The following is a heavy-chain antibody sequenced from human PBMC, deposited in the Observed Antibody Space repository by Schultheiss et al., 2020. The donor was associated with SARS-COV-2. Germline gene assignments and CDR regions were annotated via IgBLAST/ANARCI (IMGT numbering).Heavy chain of an antibody. CDR1: GLTFSSHG. J-gene: IGHJ4*02. CDR3: AKDLYGSRWYFDF. CDR2: ISYDGSNK. V-gene: IGHV3-30*18. Sequence: GESLKISCAASGLTFSSHGMHWVRQAPGKGLEWVAVISYDGSNKYYADSVKGRFTISRDISKNTLYLQMNSLRAEDTAVYYCAKDLYGSRWYFDFWGQGTLVTVSS. D-gene: IGHD2/OR15-2a*01.